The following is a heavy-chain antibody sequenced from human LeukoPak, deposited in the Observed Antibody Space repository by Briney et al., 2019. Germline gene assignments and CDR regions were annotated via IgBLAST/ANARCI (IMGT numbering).Heavy chain of an antibody. CDR3: ARDSGYYGSGSYYNAGDY. J-gene: IGHJ4*02. CDR1: GFTFSSYA. D-gene: IGHD3-10*01. V-gene: IGHV3-30*04. Sequence: GGSLKLSCAASGFTFSSYAMHWVRQAPGKGLEWVAVISYDGSNKYYADSVKGRFTISRDNSKNTLYLQMNSPRAEDTAVYYCARDSGYYGSGSYYNAGDYWGQGTLVTVSS. CDR2: ISYDGSNK.